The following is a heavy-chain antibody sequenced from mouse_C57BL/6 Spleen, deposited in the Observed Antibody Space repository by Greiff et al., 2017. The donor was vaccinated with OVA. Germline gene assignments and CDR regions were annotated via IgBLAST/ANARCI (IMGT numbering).Heavy chain of an antibody. D-gene: IGHD4-1*01. CDR3: ARDWDWYFDV. V-gene: IGHV5-17*01. CDR2: ISSGSSTI. J-gene: IGHJ1*03. CDR1: GFTFSDYG. Sequence: EVQVVESGGGLVKPGGSLKLSCAASGFTFSDYGMHWVRQAPEKGLEWVAYISSGSSTIYYADTVKGRFTISRDNAKNTLFLQMTSLGSEDTAMYYCARDWDWYFDVWGTGTTVTVSS.